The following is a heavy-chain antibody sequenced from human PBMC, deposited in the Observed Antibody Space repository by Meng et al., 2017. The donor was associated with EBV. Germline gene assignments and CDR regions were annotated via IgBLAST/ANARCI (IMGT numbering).Heavy chain of an antibody. V-gene: IGHV1-3*01. D-gene: IGHD2-15*01. CDR3: ARRGGVADWFDP. Sequence: QVHLVQSGAEVKKPGASVKVSCKASGYTFTSYAMHWVRQAPGQRLEWMGWINAGNGNTKYSQKFQGRVTITRDTSASTAYMELSSLRSEDTAVYYCARRGGVADWFDPWGQGTLVTVSS. J-gene: IGHJ5*02. CDR1: GYTFTSYA. CDR2: INAGNGNT.